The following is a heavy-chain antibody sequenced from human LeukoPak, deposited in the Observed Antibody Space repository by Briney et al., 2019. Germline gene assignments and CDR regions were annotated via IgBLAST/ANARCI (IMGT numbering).Heavy chain of an antibody. CDR2: VYYSGST. Sequence: SETLSLTCTVSGDSISTYYWSWIRQPPGKGLEWIGYVYYSGSTNYNPSLKSRVTISVDTSKNQFSLKLSSVTAADTVVYYCARVYGAGYDFRGAFDIWGQGTMVTVSS. CDR3: ARVYGAGYDFRGAFDI. V-gene: IGHV4-59*01. J-gene: IGHJ3*02. CDR1: GDSISTYY. D-gene: IGHD5-12*01.